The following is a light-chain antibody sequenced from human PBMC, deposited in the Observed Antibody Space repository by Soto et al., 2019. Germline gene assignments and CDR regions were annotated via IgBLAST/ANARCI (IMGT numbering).Light chain of an antibody. CDR3: KKYNSAQWT. CDR2: AAS. CDR1: QGISNF. J-gene: IGKJ1*01. Sequence: DIQMTQSPSSLSASVGDRVTITCRASQGISNFLAWHQQKPGKVPKLLIYAASTLQSGVPSLFSGSGSGTDFTLTITNLQPEDVATYYWKKYNSAQWTFGQGTKVDIK. V-gene: IGKV1-27*01.